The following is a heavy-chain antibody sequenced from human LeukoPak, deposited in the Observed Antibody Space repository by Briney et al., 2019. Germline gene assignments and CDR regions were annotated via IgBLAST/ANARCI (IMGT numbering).Heavy chain of an antibody. CDR3: ARVGSYDFWSGYYQNNWFDP. J-gene: IGHJ5*02. D-gene: IGHD3-3*01. CDR1: GYTFSGYY. CDR2: INPNSGGT. V-gene: IGHV1-2*02. Sequence: GASVKVSCKASGYTFSGYYIFWVRRAPGQGLEWMGWINPNSGGTNYAQEFQGRLTMTRDTSITTAYMELSTLRSDGTAVYYCARVGSYDFWSGYYQNNWFDPWGQGTLVTVSS.